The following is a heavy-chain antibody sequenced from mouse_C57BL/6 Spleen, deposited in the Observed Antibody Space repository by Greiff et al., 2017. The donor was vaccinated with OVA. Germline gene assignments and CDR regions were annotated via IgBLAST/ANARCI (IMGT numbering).Heavy chain of an antibody. D-gene: IGHD2-1*01. V-gene: IGHV5-16*01. Sequence: EVKVEESAGGLVQPGRSMKLSCTASGFTFSDYYMAWVRQVPEKGLEWVANINYDGSSTYYLDSLKSRFIISRDNAKNILYLQMSSLKSEDTATYYCARGRYGNSYFDYWGQGTTLTVSS. CDR3: ARGRYGNSYFDY. CDR2: INYDGSST. J-gene: IGHJ2*01. CDR1: GFTFSDYY.